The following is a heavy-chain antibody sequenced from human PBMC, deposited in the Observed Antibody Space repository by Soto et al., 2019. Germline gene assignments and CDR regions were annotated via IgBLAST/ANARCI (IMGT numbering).Heavy chain of an antibody. J-gene: IGHJ5*02. Sequence: GGSLRLSCAASGFTFSSYAMSWVRQAPGKGLEWVSAISGSGGSTYYADSVKGRFTISRDNSKNTPYLQMNSLRAEDTAVYYCAKDFQEWFGELLSWFDPWGQGTLVTVSS. CDR2: ISGSGGST. CDR1: GFTFSSYA. V-gene: IGHV3-23*01. CDR3: AKDFQEWFGELLSWFDP. D-gene: IGHD3-10*01.